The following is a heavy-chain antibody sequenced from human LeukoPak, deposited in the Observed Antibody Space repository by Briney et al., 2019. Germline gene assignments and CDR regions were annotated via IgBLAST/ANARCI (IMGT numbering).Heavy chain of an antibody. CDR2: INPNTGDT. CDR3: ARGNSGWYSSDWFDP. D-gene: IGHD6-19*01. Sequence: ASVTVSCKASGYTFTGSYMYWVRQAPGQGLEWMGWINPNTGDTNNVQKFQGRVTMTRDTSISTAYMELSRLTSDDTAVYYCARGNSGWYSSDWFDPWGQGTLVTVSS. V-gene: IGHV1-2*02. J-gene: IGHJ5*02. CDR1: GYTFTGSY.